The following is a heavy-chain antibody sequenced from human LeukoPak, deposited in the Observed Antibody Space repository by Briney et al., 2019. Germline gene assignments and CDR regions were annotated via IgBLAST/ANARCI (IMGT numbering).Heavy chain of an antibody. D-gene: IGHD6-13*01. CDR3: ARVYYSNSYDYWYFDL. J-gene: IGHJ2*01. Sequence: SETLSLTCTVSGGAISDYYWSWIRQPAGKGLEWIGRIYTSGITKYNPSLKSRVSMSVDTSKNQFSLKMSSVTAADTAVYYCARVYYSNSYDYWYFDLWGRGTLVTVSS. CDR2: IYTSGIT. V-gene: IGHV4-4*07. CDR1: GGAISDYY.